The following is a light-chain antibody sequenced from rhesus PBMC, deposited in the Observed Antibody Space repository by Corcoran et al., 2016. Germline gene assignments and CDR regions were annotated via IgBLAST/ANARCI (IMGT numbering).Light chain of an antibody. V-gene: IGKV2-72*01. J-gene: IGKJ2*01. CDR1: QSLLHSNGNTY. Sequence: DIVMTQTPLSLPITPGEPASISCRSSQSLLHSNGNTYLHWYLQKPGQSPQLLVYGGSKRASGVPDRCSGSGSGTDFTLKIRKVEAEDVGVYYCVQAIAFPYSFGQGTKVEIK. CDR3: VQAIAFPYS. CDR2: GGS.